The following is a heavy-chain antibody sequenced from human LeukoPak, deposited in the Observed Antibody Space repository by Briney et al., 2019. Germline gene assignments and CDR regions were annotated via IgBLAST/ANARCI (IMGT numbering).Heavy chain of an antibody. D-gene: IGHD3-10*01. CDR2: ISAYNGNT. Sequence: ASVKVSCKASGYTFTGYGISWVRQAPGQGLEWMGWISAYNGNTNYAQKLQGRVTMTTDTSTSTAYMELRSLRSDDTAVYYCARDRVYYYGSGSPGDYWGQGTLVTVSS. CDR3: ARDRVYYYGSGSPGDY. CDR1: GYTFTGYG. V-gene: IGHV1-18*01. J-gene: IGHJ4*02.